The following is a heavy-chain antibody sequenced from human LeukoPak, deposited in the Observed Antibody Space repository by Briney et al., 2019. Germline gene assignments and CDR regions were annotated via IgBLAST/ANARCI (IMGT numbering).Heavy chain of an antibody. CDR2: INHSGST. CDR3: ARMITFGGVIGLDY. J-gene: IGHJ4*02. CDR1: GGSFSGYY. V-gene: IGHV4-34*01. D-gene: IGHD3-16*02. Sequence: PSETLSLTCAVYGGSFSGYYWSWIRQPPGKGLEWIGEINHSGSTNYNPSLKSRVTISVDTSKNQFSLKLSSVTAADTAVYYCARMITFGGVIGLDYWGQGTLVTVSS.